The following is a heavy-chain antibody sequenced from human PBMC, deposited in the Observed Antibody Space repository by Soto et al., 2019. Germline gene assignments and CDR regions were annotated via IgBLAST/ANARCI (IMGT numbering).Heavy chain of an antibody. CDR3: AKADTGWFAP. V-gene: IGHV3-23*01. CDR1: GFTFGQFV. CDR2: ITGSSGST. J-gene: IGHJ5*02. D-gene: IGHD3-10*01. Sequence: LRLSCAASGFTFGQFVMTWVRQAPGKGLEWVSTITGSSGSTTYTESVKGRFTISRDNSKNSLYLQMNNLRADDTAIYYCAKADTGWFAPWGRGTLVTVSS.